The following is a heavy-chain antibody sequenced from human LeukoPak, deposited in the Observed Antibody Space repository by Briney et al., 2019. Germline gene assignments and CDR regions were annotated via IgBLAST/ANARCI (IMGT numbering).Heavy chain of an antibody. D-gene: IGHD5-24*01. J-gene: IGHJ4*02. CDR3: ARSPPAEMATTGVDY. CDR2: INPNNGGT. CDR1: GYIFTDYY. V-gene: IGHV1-2*02. Sequence: ASVKVSCKASGYIFTDYYMQWVRQAPGQGLEWVGWINPNNGGTNYAQNFQGRVTMTRDTSINTAYMELTRLRSDDTAVYYCARSPPAEMATTGVDYWGQGTLVTVSS.